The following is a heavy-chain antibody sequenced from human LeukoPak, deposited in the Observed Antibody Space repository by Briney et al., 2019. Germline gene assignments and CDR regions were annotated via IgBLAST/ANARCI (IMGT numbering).Heavy chain of an antibody. CDR3: ARNFKRITMVRGVNPWDYYYGMDV. J-gene: IGHJ6*02. V-gene: IGHV1-69*13. Sequence: ASVKVSCKASGGTFSSYAISWVRQAPGQGLEWMGGIIPIFGTANYAQKFQGRVTITADESTSTAYMELSSLRSEDTAVYYCARNFKRITMVRGVNPWDYYYGMDVWGQGTTVTVSS. D-gene: IGHD3-10*01. CDR2: IIPIFGTA. CDR1: GGTFSSYA.